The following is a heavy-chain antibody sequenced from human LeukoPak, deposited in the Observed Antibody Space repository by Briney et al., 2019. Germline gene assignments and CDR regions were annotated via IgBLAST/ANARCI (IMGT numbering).Heavy chain of an antibody. V-gene: IGHV4-4*02. J-gene: IGHJ3*02. D-gene: IGHD2-2*01. CDR2: IYHSGST. CDR3: ARESTPYQPRAFDI. Sequence: SETLSLTCAVSGGSISSSNWWGWVRQPPGKGLEWIGEIYHSGSTNYNPSLKSRVTISVDKSKNQFSLKLSSVTAADTAVYYCARESTPYQPRAFDIWGQGTMVTVSS. CDR1: GGSISSSNW.